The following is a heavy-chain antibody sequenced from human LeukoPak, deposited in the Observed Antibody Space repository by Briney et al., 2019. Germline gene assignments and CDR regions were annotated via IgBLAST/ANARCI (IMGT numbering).Heavy chain of an antibody. J-gene: IGHJ4*02. D-gene: IGHD3-22*01. CDR1: GYTFSTCV. CDR2: ISETGGGT. Sequence: GESLRLFCSASGYTFSTCVMSWVRQAPGKGLEWVSSISETGGGTYYADSVRGRFTISRDNSKNTVYLQMNSLRAEDAAVYYCAEDRISGYSRWGQGTLVTVSS. CDR3: AEDRISGYSR. V-gene: IGHV3-23*01.